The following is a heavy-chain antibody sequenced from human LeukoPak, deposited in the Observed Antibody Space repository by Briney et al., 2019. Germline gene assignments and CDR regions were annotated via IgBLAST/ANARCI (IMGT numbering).Heavy chain of an antibody. Sequence: ASVKVSCKASGYTFTSYYMHWVRQAPGQGLEWMAIINPSGGRTSYAQKFQGRVTMTRDTSASTVYMELSSLRSEDTAVYYCARDPRPSYDSSDYYYPGDYWGQGTLVTVSS. J-gene: IGHJ4*02. CDR1: GYTFTSYY. D-gene: IGHD3-22*01. CDR3: ARDPRPSYDSSDYYYPGDY. CDR2: INPSGGRT. V-gene: IGHV1-46*01.